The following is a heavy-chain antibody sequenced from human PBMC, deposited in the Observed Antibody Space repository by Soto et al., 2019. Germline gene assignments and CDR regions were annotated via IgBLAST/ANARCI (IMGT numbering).Heavy chain of an antibody. J-gene: IGHJ6*02. D-gene: IGHD3-3*01. V-gene: IGHV3-48*02. Sequence: GGSLRLSCAGSGFTFGTYSMNWVRQAAGKGLEWIAYISYDSDTIQYADSVKGRFTISRENAKNSLYLQMNSLRDEDTAVYYCARLYYDYVWGQGTTVTVSS. CDR3: ARLYYDYV. CDR2: ISYDSDTI. CDR1: GFTFGTYS.